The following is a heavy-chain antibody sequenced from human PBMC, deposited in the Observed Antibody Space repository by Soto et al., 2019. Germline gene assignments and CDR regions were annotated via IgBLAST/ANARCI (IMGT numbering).Heavy chain of an antibody. CDR2: ISGSGGST. CDR3: VVVPAATDGFDI. CDR1: GFTFSSYA. J-gene: IGHJ3*02. V-gene: IGHV3-23*01. Sequence: PGGSLRLSCAASGFTFSSYAMSWVRQAPGKGLEWVSAISGSGGSTYYADSVKGRFTISRDNSKNTLYLQMNSLRAEDTAVYFSVVVPAATDGFDIWGQGTMVTVSS. D-gene: IGHD2-2*01.